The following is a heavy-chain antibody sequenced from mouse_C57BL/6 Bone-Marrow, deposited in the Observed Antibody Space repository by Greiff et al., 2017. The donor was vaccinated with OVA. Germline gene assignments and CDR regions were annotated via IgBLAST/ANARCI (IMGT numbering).Heavy chain of an antibody. CDR3: ARGSYAMDY. CDR1: GYTFTSYW. CDR2: IDPSDSET. J-gene: IGHJ4*01. V-gene: IGHV1-52*01. Sequence: HVQLQHPFAELVRPGSSVKLSCKASGYTFTSYWMHWVKQRPIQGLEWIGNIDPSDSETHYNQKFKDKATLTVDKSSSTVYMQLSSLTAEDSAVFYCARGSYAMDYWGQGTSVTVSS.